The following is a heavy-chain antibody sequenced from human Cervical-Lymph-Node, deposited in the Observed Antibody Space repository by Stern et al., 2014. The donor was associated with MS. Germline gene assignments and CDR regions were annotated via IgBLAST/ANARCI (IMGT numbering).Heavy chain of an antibody. CDR2: IIPILGTA. D-gene: IGHD3-10*01. CDR3: ARDQRRYGSGSFAFDI. J-gene: IGHJ3*02. CDR1: GGSFSSYA. Sequence: QVQLVQSGAEVKKPSSSVKVSCGASGGSFSSYAISWVRQAPGQEFEWMGGIIPILGTANDGQKVRGRVTIIADASIKTVHLEVTSLRPEDTAVYYCARDQRRYGSGSFAFDIWGQGTMVTVSS. V-gene: IGHV1-69*01.